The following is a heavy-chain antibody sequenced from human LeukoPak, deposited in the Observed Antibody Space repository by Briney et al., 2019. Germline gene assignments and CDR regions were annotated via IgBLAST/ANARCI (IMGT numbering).Heavy chain of an antibody. CDR1: GYTFTGYY. CDR3: TRDPRILDY. D-gene: IGHD2-15*01. V-gene: IGHV1-2*02. CDR2: INPNSGGT. Sequence: ASVKVSCKASGYTFTGYYMHWVRQAPGQGLEWMGWINPNSGGTNYAQKFQGRVTMTRDTSISTAYMELTRLTSDDTAVYYCTRDPRILDYWGRGTLVTVSS. J-gene: IGHJ4*02.